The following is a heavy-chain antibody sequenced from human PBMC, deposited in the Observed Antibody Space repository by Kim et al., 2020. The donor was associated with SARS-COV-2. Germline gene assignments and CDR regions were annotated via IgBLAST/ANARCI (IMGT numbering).Heavy chain of an antibody. CDR3: ARLAVADLYYFDY. Sequence: GGSLRLSCAASGFTFSDYYMSWIRQAPGKGLEWVSYISSSSSYTNYADSVKGRFTISRDNAKNSLYLQMNSLRAEDTAVYYCARLAVADLYYFDYWGQGTLVTVSS. V-gene: IGHV3-11*03. D-gene: IGHD6-19*01. CDR1: GFTFSDYY. J-gene: IGHJ4*02. CDR2: ISSSSSYT.